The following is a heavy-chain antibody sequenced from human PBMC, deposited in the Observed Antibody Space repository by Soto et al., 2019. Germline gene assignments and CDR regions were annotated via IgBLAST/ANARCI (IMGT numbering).Heavy chain of an antibody. D-gene: IGHD2-21*02. CDR3: VCSPLYCGGDCYSVCFVMERAFDI. CDR2: INAGNGNT. Sequence: ASVKVSCKASGYTFTSYAMHWVRQAPGQRLEWMGWINAGNGNTKYSQKFQGRVTITRDTSASTAYMELSSLRSDDTAVYYCVCSPLYCGGDCYSVCFVMERAFDIGGQGTMGTVSS. J-gene: IGHJ3*02. CDR1: GYTFTSYA. V-gene: IGHV1-3*01.